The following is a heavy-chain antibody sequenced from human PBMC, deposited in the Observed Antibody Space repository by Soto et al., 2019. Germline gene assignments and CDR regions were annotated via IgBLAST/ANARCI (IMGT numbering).Heavy chain of an antibody. CDR2: INHSGST. CDR1: GGSFSGYY. J-gene: IGHJ4*02. V-gene: IGHV4-34*01. CDR3: ARGTFKREVVAAPGWYFDY. Sequence: QVQLQQWGAGLLKPSETLSLTCAVYGGSFSGYYWSWIRQPPGKGLEWIGEINHSGSTNYNPSLNSRFTISVYTSKNQFSLKLSAVTAADTAVYYCARGTFKREVVAAPGWYFDYWGQGTLVTVSS. D-gene: IGHD2-15*01.